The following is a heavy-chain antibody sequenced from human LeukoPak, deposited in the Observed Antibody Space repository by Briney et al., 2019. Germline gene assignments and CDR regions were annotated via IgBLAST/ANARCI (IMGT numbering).Heavy chain of an antibody. Sequence: SVKVSCKASGGTFSSYAISWVRQAPGQGLEWMGGIIPIFGTANYAQKFQGGVTITADESTSTAYMELSSLRSEDTAVYYCARDRASGITMVPWFDPWGQGTLVTVSS. J-gene: IGHJ5*02. V-gene: IGHV1-69*01. CDR1: GGTFSSYA. D-gene: IGHD3-10*01. CDR2: IIPIFGTA. CDR3: ARDRASGITMVPWFDP.